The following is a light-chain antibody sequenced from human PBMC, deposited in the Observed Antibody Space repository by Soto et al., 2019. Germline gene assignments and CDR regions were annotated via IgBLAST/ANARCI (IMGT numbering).Light chain of an antibody. J-gene: IGKJ1*01. V-gene: IGKV3-20*01. CDR2: GAS. CDR1: QSVSSY. CDR3: QQYGSSGT. Sequence: IGSTESPATVYLSPGERATHSYRASQSVSSYLAWYQQKPGQAPRLLIYGASSRATGIPDRISGSGSGTDFTLHISRLGRDDIAVYSFQQYGSSGTFVQGTKVDIK.